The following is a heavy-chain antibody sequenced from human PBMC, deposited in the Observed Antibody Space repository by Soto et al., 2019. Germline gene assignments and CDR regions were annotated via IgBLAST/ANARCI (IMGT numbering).Heavy chain of an antibody. Sequence: PGGSLRLSCAASGFIFSNYAMSWVRQAPGRGLEWVSAISGSGATTYYPDSVKGRFTISRDNSENTLYLQMNNLRADDTAVYYCTKGGIPRRYNIPKVDFDYWGQGSLVTVSS. J-gene: IGHJ4*02. CDR1: GFIFSNYA. D-gene: IGHD1-1*01. CDR3: TKGGIPRRYNIPKVDFDY. V-gene: IGHV3-23*01. CDR2: ISGSGATT.